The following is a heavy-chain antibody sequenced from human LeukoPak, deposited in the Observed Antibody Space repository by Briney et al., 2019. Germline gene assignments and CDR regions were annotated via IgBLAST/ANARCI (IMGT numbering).Heavy chain of an antibody. J-gene: IGHJ4*02. CDR2: VNGNGGST. V-gene: IGHV3-20*04. CDR1: GFTFEDHA. CDR3: ARALGYCTNGVCYRPYYFDY. Sequence: PGGSLRLSCAASGFTFEDHAMNWVRQVPGKGLEWVSGVNGNGGSTGYADSVKGRFTISRDNAKNSLYLQMSSLRAEDTAVYYCARALGYCTNGVCYRPYYFDYWGQGTLVTVSS. D-gene: IGHD2-8*01.